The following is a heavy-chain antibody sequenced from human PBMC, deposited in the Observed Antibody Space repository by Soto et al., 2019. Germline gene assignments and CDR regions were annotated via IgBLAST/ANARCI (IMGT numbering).Heavy chain of an antibody. D-gene: IGHD6-25*01. Sequence: QVQLVESGGGVVQPGRSLRLSCAASGFRFSNYGMHWVRQAPGKGLEWLAVIVGDGTGLHYADSVRGRFTISRDNSKNTLYPQLNSLGADETAIYFCARDDAPPDSGLDHCGQGTLVTVSS. CDR2: IVGDGTGL. CDR3: ARDDAPPDSGLDH. J-gene: IGHJ4*02. V-gene: IGHV3-33*01. CDR1: GFRFSNYG.